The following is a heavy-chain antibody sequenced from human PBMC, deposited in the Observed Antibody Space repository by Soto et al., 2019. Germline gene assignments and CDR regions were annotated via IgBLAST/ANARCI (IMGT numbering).Heavy chain of an antibody. CDR2: IYYSGST. Sequence: SETLSLTCTVSGGSISSYYLSWIRPPPGKGLEWIGYIYYSGSTNYNPSLKSRVTISVDTSKNQFSLKLSSVTAADTAVYYCARGGGYYYYGMDVWGQGTTVTVSS. CDR1: GGSISSYY. CDR3: ARGGGYYYYGMDV. D-gene: IGHD5-12*01. V-gene: IGHV4-59*01. J-gene: IGHJ6*02.